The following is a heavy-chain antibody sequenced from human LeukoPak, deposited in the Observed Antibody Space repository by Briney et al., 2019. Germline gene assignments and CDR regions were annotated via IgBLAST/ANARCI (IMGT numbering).Heavy chain of an antibody. Sequence: GGSLRLSCAASGFTFSSYSMNWVRQAPGKGLEWVSSISSSRSYIYYADSVKGRFTISRDNAKNSLYLQMNSLRAEDTAVYYCARGEGSSGYYYTNWGQATLVTVSS. CDR1: GFTFSSYS. CDR2: ISSSRSYI. D-gene: IGHD3-22*01. CDR3: ARGEGSSGYYYTN. V-gene: IGHV3-21*03. J-gene: IGHJ4*02.